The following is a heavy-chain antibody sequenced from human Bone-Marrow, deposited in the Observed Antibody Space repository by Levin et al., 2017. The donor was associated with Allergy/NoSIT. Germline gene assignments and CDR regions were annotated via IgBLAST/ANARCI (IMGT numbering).Heavy chain of an antibody. CDR3: ARESSESAYYDFWSGNDYMDV. D-gene: IGHD3-3*01. CDR2: IIPIFGTA. Sequence: ASVKVSCKASGGTFSSYAISWVRQAPGQGLEWMGGIIPIFGTANYAQKFQGRVTITADKSTSTAYMELSSLRSEDTAVYYCARESSESAYYDFWSGNDYMDVWGKGTTVTVSS. CDR1: GGTFSSYA. J-gene: IGHJ6*03. V-gene: IGHV1-69*06.